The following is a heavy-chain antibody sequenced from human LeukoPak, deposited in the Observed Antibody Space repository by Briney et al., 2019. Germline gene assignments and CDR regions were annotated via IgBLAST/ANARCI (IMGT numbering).Heavy chain of an antibody. CDR2: ISSSGRAI. J-gene: IGHJ4*02. Sequence: GGSLRLSCAASGFTFNTYSMNWVRQAPGKGLEWVSYISSSGRAILYADSVKGRFTVPRDNAKNSLYLQMNNLRAEDTAVYYCAREIPSGSYAPDYWGQGTLVTVSS. D-gene: IGHD1-26*01. CDR3: AREIPSGSYAPDY. V-gene: IGHV3-48*04. CDR1: GFTFNTYS.